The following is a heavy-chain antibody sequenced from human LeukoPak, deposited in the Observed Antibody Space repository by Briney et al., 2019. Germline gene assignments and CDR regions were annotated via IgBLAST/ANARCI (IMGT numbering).Heavy chain of an antibody. V-gene: IGHV1-8*01. CDR1: GYTFTSYD. D-gene: IGHD2-21*02. Sequence: GASVKVSCKASGYTFTSYDINWVRQATGQGLEWMGWMNPNSGNTGYAQKFQGRVTMTRNTSISTAYMELSSLRSEDTAVYYCARDCGGDCNGVYYMDVWGKGTTVTVSS. CDR2: MNPNSGNT. CDR3: ARDCGGDCNGVYYMDV. J-gene: IGHJ6*03.